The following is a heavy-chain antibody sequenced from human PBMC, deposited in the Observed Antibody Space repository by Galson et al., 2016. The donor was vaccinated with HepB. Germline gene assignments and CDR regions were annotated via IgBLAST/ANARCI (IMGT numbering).Heavy chain of an antibody. D-gene: IGHD2/OR15-2a*01. V-gene: IGHV3-30*18. CDR3: AKRHEYCPPVGCSVDY. CDR2: DSMDGRRK. CDR1: GFLFRSYG. J-gene: IGHJ4*02. Sequence: SLRLSCAGSGFLFRSYGMHWVRQAPGKGLEWVAADSMDGRRKFYSDSVKGRFTIPRDNSNNLLFLQMDSLRPDDTAVYYCAKRHEYCPPVGCSVDYWGQGTLVSVSS.